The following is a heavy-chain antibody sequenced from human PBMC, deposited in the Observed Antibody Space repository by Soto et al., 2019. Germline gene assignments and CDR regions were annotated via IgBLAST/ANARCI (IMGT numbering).Heavy chain of an antibody. CDR3: ARRGDSGYDSTAHWDFDY. D-gene: IGHD5-12*01. V-gene: IGHV4-4*02. J-gene: IGHJ4*02. Sequence: SETLSLTCAVSGGSISSSNWWSWVRQPPGKGLEWIGEIYHSGSTNYNPSLKSRVTISVDKSKNQFSLKLSSVTAADTAVYYCARRGDSGYDSTAHWDFDYWGQGTLVTVSS. CDR2: IYHSGST. CDR1: GGSISSSNW.